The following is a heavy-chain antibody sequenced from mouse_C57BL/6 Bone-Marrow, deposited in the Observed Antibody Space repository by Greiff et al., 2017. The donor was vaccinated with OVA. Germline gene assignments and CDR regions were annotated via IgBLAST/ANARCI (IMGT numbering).Heavy chain of an antibody. J-gene: IGHJ3*01. CDR3: ARLAWFAY. V-gene: IGHV1-26*01. CDR2: INPNNGGT. CDR1: GYTFTDSY. Sequence: VQLQQSGPERVKPGASVKKPCKASGYTFTDSYMNWVKKSHGKSLEWIGDINPNNGGTSYNQKFKGKATLTVDKSSSTAYMELRSLTSEDSAVYYCARLAWFAYWGQGTLVTVSA.